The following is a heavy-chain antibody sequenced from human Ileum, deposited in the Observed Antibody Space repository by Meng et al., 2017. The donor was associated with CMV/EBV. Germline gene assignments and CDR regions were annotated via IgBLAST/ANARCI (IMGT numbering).Heavy chain of an antibody. J-gene: IGHJ4*02. CDR1: GYTFTSQG. CDR2: INNNNGNT. V-gene: IGHV1-18*01. CDR3: ARGIDY. Sequence: QDQPARSGAEERKPGASVKDSCKDSGYTFTSQGITWVRPAPGQGLEWMGWINNNNGNTKYAWKFQGRVTMTTDTSTSTGYMELRSLRYDDTAVYYCARGIDYWGQGTLVTVSS.